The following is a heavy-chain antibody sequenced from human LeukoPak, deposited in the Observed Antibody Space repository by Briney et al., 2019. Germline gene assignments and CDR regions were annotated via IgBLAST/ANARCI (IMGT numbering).Heavy chain of an antibody. J-gene: IGHJ4*02. CDR1: GGSISSGGYY. CDR2: IYYSGST. V-gene: IGHV4-31*03. CDR3: ARAPDTAMGYYYDY. D-gene: IGHD5-18*01. Sequence: SETLSLTCTVSGGSISSGGYYWSWTRQHPGKGLEWIGYIYYSGSTYYNPSLKSRVTISVDTSKNQFSLKVSSVTAADTAVYYCARAPDTAMGYYYDYWGQGTLVTVSS.